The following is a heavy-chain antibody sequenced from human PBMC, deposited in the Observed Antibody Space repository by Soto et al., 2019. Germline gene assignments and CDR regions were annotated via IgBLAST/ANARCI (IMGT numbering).Heavy chain of an antibody. J-gene: IGHJ6*02. D-gene: IGHD6-6*01. Sequence: GXSGKVSCKASGGTFTTYAFSWVRQAPGQGLEWMGGIIPKSGTTNYAQKFQGRVTISADESTTTAYMDLTSLRSEDTAVYYCAAEFSSSVEFFHYYGMDVWGQRTTVTVSS. V-gene: IGHV1-69*13. CDR1: GGTFTTYA. CDR3: AAEFSSSVEFFHYYGMDV. CDR2: IIPKSGTT.